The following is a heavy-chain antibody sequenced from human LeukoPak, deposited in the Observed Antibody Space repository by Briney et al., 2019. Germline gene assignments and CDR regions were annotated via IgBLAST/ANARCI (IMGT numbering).Heavy chain of an antibody. J-gene: IGHJ4*02. CDR3: ARSLLVRGSETFDY. D-gene: IGHD3-10*01. CDR2: MNPNSGNT. V-gene: IGHV1-8*02. CDR1: GGTFSSYA. Sequence: ASVKVSCKASGGTFSSYAISWVRQAPGQGLEWMGWMNPNSGNTGYAQKFQGRVTMTRNTSISTAYMELSSLRSEDTAVYYCARSLLVRGSETFDYWGQGTLVTVSS.